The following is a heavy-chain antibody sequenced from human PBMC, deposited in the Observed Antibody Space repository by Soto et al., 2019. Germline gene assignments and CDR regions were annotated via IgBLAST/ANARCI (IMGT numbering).Heavy chain of an antibody. CDR3: ASERVAEMATGGYFDN. CDR2: LIPLFGTP. D-gene: IGHD5-12*01. Sequence: QVHLVQSGAEVKKPGSSVKVSCKTSGGTFSDLAFSWVRQAPRQGLEGVGGLIPLFGTPNYAREFQGRVSISADESSNTVYMELRSLRSEDTAVYYCASERVAEMATGGYFDNWGQGTLVTVSS. J-gene: IGHJ4*02. V-gene: IGHV1-69*01. CDR1: GGTFSDLA.